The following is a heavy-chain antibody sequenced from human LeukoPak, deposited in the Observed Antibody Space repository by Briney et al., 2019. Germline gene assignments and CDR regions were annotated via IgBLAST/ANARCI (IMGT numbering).Heavy chain of an antibody. Sequence: GGSLRLSCAASGFTFTRYWMSWVRQAPGKELEWVANIKQDGSDRNYADSVKGRITITRDNAQNSLYLQVSSLSAEGTAVYYCARIGYRSSTFDYWGQGTLVTVSS. CDR3: ARIGYRSSTFDY. J-gene: IGHJ4*02. CDR2: IKQDGSDR. CDR1: GFTFTRYW. D-gene: IGHD6-6*01. V-gene: IGHV3-7*05.